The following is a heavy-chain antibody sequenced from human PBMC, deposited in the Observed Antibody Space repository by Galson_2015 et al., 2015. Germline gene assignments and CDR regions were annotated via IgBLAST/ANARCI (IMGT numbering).Heavy chain of an antibody. CDR1: GFTFSKYE. D-gene: IGHD3-9*01. J-gene: IGHJ4*02. V-gene: IGHV3-48*03. CDR3: ARDPGHTAYSPRSFDY. CDR2: ISPSAGTI. Sequence: SLRLSCAASGFTFSKYEMSWVRQAPGKGLEWVSYISPSAGTIYYADSGKGRFTISRDNAKSSLYLQMNSLRAEDTALYYCARDPGHTAYSPRSFDYWGQGTLVTVSS.